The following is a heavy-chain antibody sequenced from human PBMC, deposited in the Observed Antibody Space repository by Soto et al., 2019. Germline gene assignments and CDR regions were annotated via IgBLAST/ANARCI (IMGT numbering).Heavy chain of an antibody. D-gene: IGHD1-20*01. CDR1: GGSISGYY. V-gene: IGHV4-59*01. Sequence: PSETLSLTCSFSGGSISGYYWSWIRQPPGKGLDWIGYIYHGGSTNYNPSLKSRVTISVDTSKNQFYLKLSTVTAADTAMYYCARVNWPSAYLYYGMDVWGQGTTVTVSS. J-gene: IGHJ6*02. CDR2: IYHGGST. CDR3: ARVNWPSAYLYYGMDV.